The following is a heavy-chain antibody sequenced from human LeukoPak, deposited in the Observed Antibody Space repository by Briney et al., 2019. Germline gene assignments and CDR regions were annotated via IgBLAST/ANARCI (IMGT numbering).Heavy chain of an antibody. D-gene: IGHD3-22*01. CDR2: INPNSGGT. CDR3: ARARNYYDSSGSFVY. CDR1: GYTFTGYY. Sequence: ASVKVSCKASGYTFTGYYMHWVRQAPGQGLEWMGWINPNSGGTNYAQKFQGRVTMTRDTSISTAYMELSRLRFDDTAVYYCARARNYYDSSGSFVYWGQGTLVTVSS. J-gene: IGHJ4*02. V-gene: IGHV1-2*02.